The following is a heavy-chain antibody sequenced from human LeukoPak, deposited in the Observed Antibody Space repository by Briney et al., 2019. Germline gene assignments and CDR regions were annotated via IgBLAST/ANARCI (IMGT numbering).Heavy chain of an antibody. CDR1: GFTFSSYS. V-gene: IGHV3-48*04. J-gene: IGHJ6*02. D-gene: IGHD3-16*01. CDR3: ARDLYDYVWGSPPLYYYGMDV. Sequence: GGSLRLSCAASGFTFSSYSMNWVRQAPGKGLEWVSYISSSSSTIYYADSVKGRFTISRDNAKNSLYLQMNSLRAEDTAVYYCARDLYDYVWGSPPLYYYGMDVWGQGTTVTVSS. CDR2: ISSSSSTI.